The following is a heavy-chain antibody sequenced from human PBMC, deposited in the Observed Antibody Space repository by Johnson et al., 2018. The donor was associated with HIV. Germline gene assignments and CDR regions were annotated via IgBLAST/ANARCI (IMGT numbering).Heavy chain of an antibody. CDR3: ARDGAMDYNFWSGRYVLDI. Sequence: VQLVESGGGLVKPGGSLRVSCAASGFTFSNAWMNWVRQAPGKGLEWVGRIKSGTTDYAVPVKGRFIISRDNAKNTLYLQMNSLRVEDTAVYYCARDGAMDYNFWSGRYVLDIWGQGTMVTVSS. V-gene: IGHV3-15*05. J-gene: IGHJ3*02. CDR1: GFTFSNAW. D-gene: IGHD3-3*01. CDR2: IKSGTT.